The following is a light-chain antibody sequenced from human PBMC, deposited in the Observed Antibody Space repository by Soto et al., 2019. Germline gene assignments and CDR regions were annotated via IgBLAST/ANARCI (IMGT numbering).Light chain of an antibody. J-gene: IGKJ1*01. Sequence: ILLTQSPATLSVYAGEIVALSCRASQSVSSNLAWYQQKPGQAPRFLIYGASRRATGVPDRFSASGSGTDFTLNISRLEAGDFAVYCCQQYGILPPCTFGQGTKVDIK. CDR3: QQYGILPPCT. CDR1: QSVSSN. V-gene: IGKV3-20*01. CDR2: GAS.